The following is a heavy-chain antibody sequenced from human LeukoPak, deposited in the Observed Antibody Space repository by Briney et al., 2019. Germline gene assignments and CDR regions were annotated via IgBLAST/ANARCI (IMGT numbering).Heavy chain of an antibody. V-gene: IGHV3-30*18. CDR1: GFTFSSYW. Sequence: GGSLRLSCAASGFTFSSYWMNWARQAPGKGLEWVAVISYDGSNKYYADSVKGRFTISRDNSKNTLYLQMNSLRAEDTAVYYCAKDRANYYDSSGYSDYWGQGTLVTVSS. J-gene: IGHJ4*02. CDR3: AKDRANYYDSSGYSDY. CDR2: ISYDGSNK. D-gene: IGHD3-22*01.